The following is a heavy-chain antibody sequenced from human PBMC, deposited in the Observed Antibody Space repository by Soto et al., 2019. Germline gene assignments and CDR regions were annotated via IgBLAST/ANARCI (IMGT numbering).Heavy chain of an antibody. CDR1: GFTFSSYA. CDR3: ARDLRKFYYFDA. J-gene: IGHJ4*02. V-gene: IGHV3-23*01. Sequence: PGGSLRLSCAASGFTFSSYAMRWVRQAPGKGLEWVSAISGSGGSTYYADSVKGRFTISRDNSKNTLYLQMNSLRAEDTAVYYCARDLRKFYYFDAWGQGTQVTVSS. D-gene: IGHD4-17*01. CDR2: ISGSGGST.